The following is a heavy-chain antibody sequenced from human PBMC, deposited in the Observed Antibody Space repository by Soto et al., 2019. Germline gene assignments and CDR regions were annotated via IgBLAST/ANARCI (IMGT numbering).Heavy chain of an antibody. CDR2: IYPGDSYT. Sequence: VESLTNSRKGSGDSFTSYGIVCVLQMPGKGLEWMGIIYPGDSYTRYSPSFQGQVTISADKSISTAYPQWSSLKASDTAMYYCARLPVLRYYGMDVWGQGTTVTVSS. CDR1: GDSFTSYG. J-gene: IGHJ6*02. D-gene: IGHD2-8*01. V-gene: IGHV5-51*01. CDR3: ARLPVLRYYGMDV.